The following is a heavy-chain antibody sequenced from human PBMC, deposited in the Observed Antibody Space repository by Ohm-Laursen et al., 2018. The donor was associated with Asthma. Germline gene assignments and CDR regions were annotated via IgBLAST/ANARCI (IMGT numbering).Heavy chain of an antibody. J-gene: IGHJ4*02. D-gene: IGHD3-9*01. CDR2: IYYSGST. V-gene: IGHV4-39*07. CDR3: VREDFDWPPGYCDY. CDR1: GGSISSSSYY. Sequence: DTLSLTCTVSGGSISSSSYYWGWIRQPPGKGLEWIGSIYYSGSTYYNPSLKSRVTISVDTSKNQFSLKLSSVTAADTAVYYCVREDFDWPPGYCDYWGQGTLVTVSS.